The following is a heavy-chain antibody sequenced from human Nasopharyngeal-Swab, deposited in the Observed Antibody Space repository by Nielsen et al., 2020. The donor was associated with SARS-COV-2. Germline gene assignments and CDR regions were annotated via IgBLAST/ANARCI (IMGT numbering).Heavy chain of an antibody. CDR3: ATIAAADIGTYYYYGMDV. J-gene: IGHJ6*02. CDR1: GITSSNHA. Sequence: GGPLRLSCAAPGITSSNHAWTWAPQPPGKGLEWVAHLKQGGSDQFYVDSVKGRFTTTRDNAKNPLYLQMNSLRAEDTAVYYCATIAAADIGTYYYYGMDVWGQGATVTVSS. V-gene: IGHV3-7*02. D-gene: IGHD6-13*01. CDR2: LKQGGSDQ.